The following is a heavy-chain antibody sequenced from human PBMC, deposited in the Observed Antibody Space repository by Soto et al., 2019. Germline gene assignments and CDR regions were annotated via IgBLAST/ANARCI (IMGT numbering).Heavy chain of an antibody. CDR3: AREDQPFHSYGYKYAYYYYGMDV. D-gene: IGHD5-18*01. CDR2: ISAYNGNT. CDR1: GYTFTSYC. Sequence: ASVKVSCKASGYTFTSYCISWVLQAPGQGLEWMGWISAYNGNTNYAQKLQGRVTMTTDTSTSTAYMELRSLRSDDTAVYYCAREDQPFHSYGYKYAYYYYGMDVWGQGTTVTVSS. V-gene: IGHV1-18*04. J-gene: IGHJ6*02.